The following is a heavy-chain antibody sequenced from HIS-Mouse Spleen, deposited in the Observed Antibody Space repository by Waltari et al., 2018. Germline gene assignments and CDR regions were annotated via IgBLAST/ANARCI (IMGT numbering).Heavy chain of an antibody. Sequence: EVQLVESGGGLVQPGGSLGLSCGACGFPFRSYAWIWVRQVPGKGLEWVSYISSSSSTIYYADSVKGRFTISRDNAKNSLYLQMNSLRDEDTAVYYCARGLTGDLVLWGQGTLVTVSS. D-gene: IGHD7-27*01. CDR3: ARGLTGDLVL. CDR2: ISSSSSTI. J-gene: IGHJ4*02. CDR1: GFPFRSYA. V-gene: IGHV3-48*02.